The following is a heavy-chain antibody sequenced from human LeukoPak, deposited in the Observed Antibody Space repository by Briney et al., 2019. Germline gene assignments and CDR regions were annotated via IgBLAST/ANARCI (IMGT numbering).Heavy chain of an antibody. Sequence: SETLSLTCAVYGGSFSGYYWSWIRQPPGKGLEWIGEINHSGSTNYNPSLKSRVTISVDTSKKQFSLKLSSVTAADTAVYYCARGPSDSYGMGVWGQGTTVTVSS. CDR2: INHSGST. V-gene: IGHV4-34*01. CDR1: GGSFSGYY. J-gene: IGHJ6*02. CDR3: ARGPSDSYGMGV.